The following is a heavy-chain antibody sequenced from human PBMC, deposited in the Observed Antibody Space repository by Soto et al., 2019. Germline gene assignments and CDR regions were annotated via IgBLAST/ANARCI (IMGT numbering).Heavy chain of an antibody. Sequence: SETLSLTCTVSGGSISSGDYYWSWIRQPPGKGLEWIGYIYYSGSTYYNPSLKSRVTISVDTSKNQFSLKLSSVTAADTAVYYCARDPLRAMIAFWGQGTLVTVSS. V-gene: IGHV4-30-4*01. CDR1: GGSISSGDYY. CDR3: ARDPLRAMIAF. D-gene: IGHD3-22*01. J-gene: IGHJ4*02. CDR2: IYYSGST.